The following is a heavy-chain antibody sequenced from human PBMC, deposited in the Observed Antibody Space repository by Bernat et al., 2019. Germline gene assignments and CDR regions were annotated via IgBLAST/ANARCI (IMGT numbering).Heavy chain of an antibody. CDR3: ASLPYSGDY. CDR2: ISSSGSTI. V-gene: IGHV3-48*03. J-gene: IGHJ4*02. CDR1: GFTFSTYE. D-gene: IGHD1-26*01. Sequence: EVQLVESGGGLVQPGGSLRLSCRASGFTFSTYEMNWVRKAPGTGLEWISYISSSGSTIYYADSVKCRFTISIDNAKNSLYLQMNSLRAGDTAVYYCASLPYSGDYWGQGTLVTVSS.